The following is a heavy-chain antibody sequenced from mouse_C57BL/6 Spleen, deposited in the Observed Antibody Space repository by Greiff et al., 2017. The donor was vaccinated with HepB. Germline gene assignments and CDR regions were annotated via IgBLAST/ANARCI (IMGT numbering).Heavy chain of an antibody. CDR1: GYAFSSYW. D-gene: IGHD1-1*01. J-gene: IGHJ2*01. CDR3: ARFYYYGSPLDY. V-gene: IGHV1-80*01. Sequence: VKLQESGAELVKPGASVKISCKASGYAFSSYWMTWVKQRPGKGLEWIGQIYPGDGDTNYNGKFKGKATLTADKSSSTAYMQLSSLTSEDSAVYFCARFYYYGSPLDYWGQGTTLTVSS. CDR2: IYPGDGDT.